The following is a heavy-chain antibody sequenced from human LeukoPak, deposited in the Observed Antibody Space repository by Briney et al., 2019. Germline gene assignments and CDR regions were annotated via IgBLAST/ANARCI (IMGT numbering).Heavy chain of an antibody. CDR2: ISYSGST. D-gene: IGHD5-12*01. J-gene: IGHJ4*02. CDR3: ARRGGYTGYDRD. Sequence: SETLSLTCTISGGSINNFYWSWIRQPPGKGLEWIGYISYSGSTNYSPSLKSRVTISFDTSNNHFSLKLSSVTAADTPVYYCARRGGYTGYDRDWGQGTLVTVSS. V-gene: IGHV4-59*08. CDR1: GGSINNFY.